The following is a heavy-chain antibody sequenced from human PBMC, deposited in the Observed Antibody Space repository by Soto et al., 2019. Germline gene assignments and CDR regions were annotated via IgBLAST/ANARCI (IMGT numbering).Heavy chain of an antibody. CDR2: ISYDGSNK. J-gene: IGHJ5*02. D-gene: IGHD5-18*01. CDR1: GFTFSSYG. Sequence: QVQLVESGGGVVQPGRSLRLSCAASGFTFSSYGMHWVRQAPGKGLEWVAVISYDGSNKYYADSVKGRFTISRDNSKNTLYLQMNSLRAEDTAVYYCAKGVTDKGWFDPWGQGTLVTVSS. V-gene: IGHV3-30*18. CDR3: AKGVTDKGWFDP.